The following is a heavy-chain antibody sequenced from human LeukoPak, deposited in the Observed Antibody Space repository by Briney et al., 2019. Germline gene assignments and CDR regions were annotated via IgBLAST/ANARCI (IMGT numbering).Heavy chain of an antibody. Sequence: PGGSLRLSCAASGFTFSSYSMNWVRQAPGKGLEWVSSISSSSSYIYYADSVKGRFSISRDNAKNSLYLQMNSLRDEDTAVYFCTRGRGTDYWGQGTLVTVSS. CDR2: ISSSSSYI. V-gene: IGHV3-21*01. CDR3: TRGRGTDY. D-gene: IGHD3-10*01. CDR1: GFTFSSYS. J-gene: IGHJ4*02.